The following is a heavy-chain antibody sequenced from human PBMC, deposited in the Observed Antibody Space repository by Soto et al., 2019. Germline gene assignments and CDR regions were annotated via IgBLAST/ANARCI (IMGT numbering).Heavy chain of an antibody. V-gene: IGHV3-7*01. J-gene: IGHJ4*02. CDR1: GFALSSFL. Sequence: EVQLVESGGDLVQPGGSLRLSCVASGFALSSFLMTWVRQAPGKGLEWVAKIKGDGSEQNYVDSVRGRFTISRDNAKNSVYLQMNSLRVDDTAVYYCTRNQVKADYWGQGTLVTVSS. CDR2: IKGDGSEQ. D-gene: IGHD3-22*01. CDR3: TRNQVKADY.